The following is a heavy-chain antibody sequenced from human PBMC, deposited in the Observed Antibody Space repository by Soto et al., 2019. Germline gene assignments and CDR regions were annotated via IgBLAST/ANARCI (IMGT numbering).Heavy chain of an antibody. CDR3: ATSPRFAFDF. CDR2: ISYSGAT. CDR1: GGSVSGDKNY. Sequence: QVQLQESGPGLVKPSETLSLICTVSGGSVSGDKNYWSWIRQSPGKGQEWIGYISYSGATNYNPSLKSRLTISVDRSKNQFALKLSSVTASDTALYYCATSPRFAFDFWGQGTTVIVSS. D-gene: IGHD3-16*01. V-gene: IGHV4-61*01. J-gene: IGHJ3*01.